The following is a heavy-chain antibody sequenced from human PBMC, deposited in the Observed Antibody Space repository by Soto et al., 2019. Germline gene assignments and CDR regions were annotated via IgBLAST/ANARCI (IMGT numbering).Heavy chain of an antibody. CDR1: GYSFTSYW. J-gene: IGHJ6*02. CDR2: IDPSDSYT. D-gene: IGHD3-9*01. V-gene: IGHV5-10-1*01. CDR3: ARRARDDILSYYYYGMDV. Sequence: GESLKISCKGSGYSFTSYWISWVRQMPGKGLEWMGRIDPSDSYTNYSPSFQGHVTISADKSISTAYLQWSSLKASDTAMYYCARRARDDILSYYYYGMDVWGQGTTVTVSS.